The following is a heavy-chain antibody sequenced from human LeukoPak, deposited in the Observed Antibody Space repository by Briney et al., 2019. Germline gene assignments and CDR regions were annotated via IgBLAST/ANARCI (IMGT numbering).Heavy chain of an antibody. CDR1: GYTFTAYY. Sequence: ASVKVSCKTSGYTFTAYYIHWVRQAPGQGLEWVGWINPKSGGTSSAQNFQGRVTLTRDTSIDTVYMELSRLRSDDTSLYYCARIRTSLSGGYYFDYWGQGTLSPSPQ. CDR2: INPKSGGT. D-gene: IGHD3-3*01. J-gene: IGHJ4*02. CDR3: ARIRTSLSGGYYFDY. V-gene: IGHV1-2*02.